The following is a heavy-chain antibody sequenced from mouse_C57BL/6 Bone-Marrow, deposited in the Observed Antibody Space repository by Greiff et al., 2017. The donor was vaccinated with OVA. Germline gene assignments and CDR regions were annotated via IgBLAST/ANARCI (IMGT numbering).Heavy chain of an antibody. CDR1: GFSLTSYG. Sequence: VQLQQSGPGLVQPSQSLYITCTVSGFSLTSYGVHWVRQSPGKGLEWLGVIWSGGSTDYNAAFISRLSISKDNSKSQVFFKMTSLQADDTAIYYCATPSTFAYWGQGTLVTVSA. V-gene: IGHV2-2*01. CDR2: IWSGGST. CDR3: ATPSTFAY. D-gene: IGHD5-1*01. J-gene: IGHJ3*01.